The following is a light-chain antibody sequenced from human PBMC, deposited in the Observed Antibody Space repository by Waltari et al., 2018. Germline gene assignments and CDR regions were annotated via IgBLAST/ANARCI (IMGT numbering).Light chain of an antibody. J-gene: IGLJ2*01. CDR2: KDS. CDR1: DLGNKY. V-gene: IGLV3-1*01. Sequence: SYDLTQPLSVSVSPGQTASINCSGEDLGNKYVYWYQQRPDHSPVLVIYKDSRRPSGIPERFSGSSSGNTATLTITGTQAVDEADYFCQAWDSTTYVIFGGGTTLTVL. CDR3: QAWDSTTYVI.